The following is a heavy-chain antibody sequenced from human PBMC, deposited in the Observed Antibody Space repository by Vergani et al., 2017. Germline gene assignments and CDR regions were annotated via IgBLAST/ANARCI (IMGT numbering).Heavy chain of an antibody. CDR3: SVDSSGYYYY. CDR2: IYYSGST. D-gene: IGHD3-22*01. Sequence: QLQLQESGPGLVKPLETLSLTCTVSGGSISSSSYYWGWIRQPPGKGLEWIGSIYYSGSTYYNPSLKSRVTISVDTSKNQFSLKLSSVTAADTAVYYCSVDSSGYYYYWGQGTLVTVSS. CDR1: GGSISSSSYY. J-gene: IGHJ4*02. V-gene: IGHV4-39*07.